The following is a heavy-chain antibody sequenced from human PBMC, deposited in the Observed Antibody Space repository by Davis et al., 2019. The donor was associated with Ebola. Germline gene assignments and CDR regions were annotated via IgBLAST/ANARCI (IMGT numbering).Heavy chain of an antibody. Sequence: SETLSLTCSVSGFSIGSAYYWGWIRQPPGKGLEWIGSIYYSGSTYYNPSLKSRVTISVDTSKNQFSLKLSSVTAADTAVYYCARELTITDYWGQGTLVTVSS. CDR2: IYYSGST. V-gene: IGHV4-38-2*02. J-gene: IGHJ4*02. D-gene: IGHD5-24*01. CDR1: GFSIGSAYY. CDR3: ARELTITDY.